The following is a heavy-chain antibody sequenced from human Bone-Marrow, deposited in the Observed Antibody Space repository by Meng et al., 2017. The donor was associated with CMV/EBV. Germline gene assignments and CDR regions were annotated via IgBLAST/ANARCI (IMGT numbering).Heavy chain of an antibody. CDR1: GGSFSGYY. CDR2: INHSGST. CDR3: ARGRDYYDSSGYYYPSFDY. V-gene: IGHV4-34*01. Sequence: SETLSLTCAVYGGSFSGYYWSWIRQPPGKGLEWIGEINHSGSTNYNPSLKSRVTISVDTSKNQFSLKLSSVTAADTAVYYCARGRDYYDSSGYYYPSFDYWGKG. J-gene: IGHJ4*02. D-gene: IGHD3-22*01.